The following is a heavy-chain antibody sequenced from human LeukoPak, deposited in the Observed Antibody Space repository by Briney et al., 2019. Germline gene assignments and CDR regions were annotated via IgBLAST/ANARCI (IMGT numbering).Heavy chain of an antibody. J-gene: IGHJ3*02. CDR3: AKAVGSSGYFSRDAFDI. CDR2: ISGSGYNS. CDR1: GFTFSSYA. Sequence: PGESLRLSCAASGFTFSSYAMTWVRQAPGKGLEWVSAISGSGYNSYHADSVKGRFTISRDNSKNTVYLQMNSLRAEDTAIYYCAKAVGSSGYFSRDAFDIWGQGTMVTVSS. V-gene: IGHV3-23*01. D-gene: IGHD3-22*01.